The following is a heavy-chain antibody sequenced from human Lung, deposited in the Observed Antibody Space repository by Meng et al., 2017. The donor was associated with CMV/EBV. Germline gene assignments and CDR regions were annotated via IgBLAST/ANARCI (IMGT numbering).Heavy chain of an antibody. CDR2: IKSKTDGGTT. J-gene: IGHJ4*02. D-gene: IGHD2-2*01. Sequence: FSNAWMSWVRQAPGKRLEWVGRIKSKTDGGTTDYAAPVKGRFTISRDDSKNTLYLQMNSLKTEDTAVYYCTTQTVTYCSSTSCSDYWGQGTLVTVSS. CDR1: FSNAW. V-gene: IGHV3-15*01. CDR3: TTQTVTYCSSTSCSDY.